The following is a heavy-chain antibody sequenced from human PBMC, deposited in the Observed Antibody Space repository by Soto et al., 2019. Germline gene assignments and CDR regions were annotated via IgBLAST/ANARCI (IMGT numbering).Heavy chain of an antibody. J-gene: IGHJ2*01. D-gene: IGHD4-17*01. CDR3: ARGDYGGNYWYFDL. Sequence: SETLSLTCTVSGGSISSYYWSWIRQPPGKGLEWIGYIYYSGSTNYNPSLKSRVTISVDTSKNQFSLKLSSVTAADTAVYYCARGDYGGNYWYFDLWGRGTLVTVSS. CDR2: IYYSGST. V-gene: IGHV4-59*01. CDR1: GGSISSYY.